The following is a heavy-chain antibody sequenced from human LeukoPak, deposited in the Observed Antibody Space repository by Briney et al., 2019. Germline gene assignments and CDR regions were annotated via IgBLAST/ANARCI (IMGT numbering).Heavy chain of an antibody. CDR2: ISPNSGGT. D-gene: IGHD2-2*02. CDR1: GYTFTGYY. Sequence: ASVKVSCKASGYTFTGYYMHWVRQAPGQGLEWMGWISPNSGGTNYAQKFQGRVTMTRDTSISTAYMELSRLRSDDTAVYYCARIVVVPAAIGWFDPWGQGTLVTVSS. V-gene: IGHV1-2*02. J-gene: IGHJ5*02. CDR3: ARIVVVPAAIGWFDP.